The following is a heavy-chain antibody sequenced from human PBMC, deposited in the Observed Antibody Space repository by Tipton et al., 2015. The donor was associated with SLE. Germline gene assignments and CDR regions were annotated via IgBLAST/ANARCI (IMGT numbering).Heavy chain of an antibody. J-gene: IGHJ6*03. CDR3: ASFPYGYYMDV. V-gene: IGHV4-30-4*08. Sequence: TLSLTCSVSGDSITNADYCWAWIRQPPGKGLEWIGYIYYSGNTYYNPSLKSRVTISVDTSKNQFSLKLSSVTAADTAVYYCASFPYGYYMDVWGKGTTVTVAS. CDR1: GDSITNADYC. D-gene: IGHD2-8*01. CDR2: IYYSGNT.